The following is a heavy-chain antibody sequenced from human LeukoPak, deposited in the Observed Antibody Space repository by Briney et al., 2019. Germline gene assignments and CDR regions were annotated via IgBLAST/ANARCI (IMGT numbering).Heavy chain of an antibody. D-gene: IGHD6-13*01. CDR1: GYTFTGYY. CDR3: ATVSAQQAVPAIDFDY. CDR2: INPNSGGT. J-gene: IGHJ4*02. V-gene: IGHV1-2*02. Sequence: ASVKVSCKASGYTFTGYYMHWVRQAPGQGLEWMGWINPNSGGTNYAQKFQGRVTMTRDTSISTAYMELSSLRSEDTAVYYCATVSAQQAVPAIDFDYWGQGTLVTVST.